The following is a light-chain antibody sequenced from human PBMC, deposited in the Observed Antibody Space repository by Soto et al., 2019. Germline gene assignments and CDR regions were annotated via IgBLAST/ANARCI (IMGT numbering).Light chain of an antibody. J-gene: IGKJ1*01. V-gene: IGKV3-15*01. CDR2: GAS. CDR3: QQYSRLWS. CDR1: QSVSSN. Sequence: EIVMTQSPATLSVSPGGRATLSCRASQSVSSNLAWYQQKPGQAPRLLIYGASTRATGIPARFSGSGSGTEFTLTISSLQRDDFGIYYCQQYSRLWSFGQGTKVDIK.